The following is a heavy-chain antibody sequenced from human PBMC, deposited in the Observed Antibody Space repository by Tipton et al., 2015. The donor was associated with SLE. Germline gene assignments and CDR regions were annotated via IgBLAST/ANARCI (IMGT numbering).Heavy chain of an antibody. D-gene: IGHD2-2*01. V-gene: IGHV3-23*01. CDR2: ISGSGRTT. Sequence: SLRLSCAASAFTFSDCAMSWVRQAPGKGLECVSVISGSGRTTYYADSVKGRFTISRDISQNTLYLQMNSLRAEDTAVYYCARDNCSSTSCYGGFDPWGQGTLVTVSS. CDR1: AFTFSDCA. J-gene: IGHJ5*02. CDR3: ARDNCSSTSCYGGFDP.